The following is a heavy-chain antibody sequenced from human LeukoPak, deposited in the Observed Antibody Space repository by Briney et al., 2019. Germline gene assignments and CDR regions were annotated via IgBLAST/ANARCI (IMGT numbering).Heavy chain of an antibody. V-gene: IGHV3-23*01. CDR1: GFTFSSYA. Sequence: GGSLRLSCAASGFTFSSYAMSWVRQAPGKGLGWVSAISSSGSTIYYADSVKGRFTISRDNSKNMLYLQMNSLRAEDTAVYYCAKLISPYDYWGQGTLVTVSS. CDR2: ISSSGSTI. J-gene: IGHJ4*02. CDR3: AKLISPYDY.